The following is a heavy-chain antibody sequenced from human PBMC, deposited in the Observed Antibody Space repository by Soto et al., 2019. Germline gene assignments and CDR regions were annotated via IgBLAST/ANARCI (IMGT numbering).Heavy chain of an antibody. CDR2: IDSDGSST. D-gene: IGHD2-2*01. V-gene: IGHV3-74*01. Sequence: PGGSLRLSCAASGFTWMHWVRQRPGKGMEWVSEIDSDGSSTDYADSVKGRFTVSRDNAQNSLFLQTNSLRAEDTAVYYCASLSAPVDHWGQGILVTVSS. J-gene: IGHJ4*02. CDR3: ASLSAPVDH. CDR1: GFTW.